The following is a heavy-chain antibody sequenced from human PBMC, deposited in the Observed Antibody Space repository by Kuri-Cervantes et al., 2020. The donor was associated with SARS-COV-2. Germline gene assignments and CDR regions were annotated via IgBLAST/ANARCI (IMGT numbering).Heavy chain of an antibody. CDR2: IYYSGST. CDR3: ARGVAELRYYGMDV. CDR1: GGSISSYY. V-gene: IGHV4-59*01. Sequence: SETLSLTCTVSGGSISSYYWSWIRQPPGKGLEWIGYIYYSGSTNYNPSLKSRVTISVDTSKNQFSLKLSSVTAADTAVYYCARGVAELRYYGMDVWGQGTTVTVSS. D-gene: IGHD1-7*01. J-gene: IGHJ6*02.